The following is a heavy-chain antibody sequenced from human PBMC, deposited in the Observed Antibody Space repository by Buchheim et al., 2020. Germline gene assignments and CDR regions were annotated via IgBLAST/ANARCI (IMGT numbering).Heavy chain of an antibody. CDR2: ISGSGGST. Sequence: EVQLLESGGGLVQPGGSLRLSCAASGFTFSSYAMSWVRQAPGKGLEWVSAISGSGGSTYYADSVKGRFTISRDNSKNTLYLQMNSLRAEDTAVYYCASRPFECRGGSYCNYYYGMDVWGQGTT. CDR1: GFTFSSYA. J-gene: IGHJ6*02. D-gene: IGHD1-26*01. V-gene: IGHV3-23*01. CDR3: ASRPFECRGGSYCNYYYGMDV.